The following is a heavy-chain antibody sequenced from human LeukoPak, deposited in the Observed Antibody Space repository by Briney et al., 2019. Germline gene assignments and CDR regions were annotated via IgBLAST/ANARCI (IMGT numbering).Heavy chain of an antibody. CDR3: ARDSGYGNYGMDV. D-gene: IGHD5-18*01. CDR1: GGSISSYY. Sequence: SETLSLPCTVSGGSISSYYWSWIRQPPGKGLEWIGYIYYSGSTNYNPSLKSRVTISVDTSKNQFSLKLSSVTAADTAVYYCARDSGYGNYGMDVWGQGTTVTVSS. CDR2: IYYSGST. V-gene: IGHV4-59*12. J-gene: IGHJ6*02.